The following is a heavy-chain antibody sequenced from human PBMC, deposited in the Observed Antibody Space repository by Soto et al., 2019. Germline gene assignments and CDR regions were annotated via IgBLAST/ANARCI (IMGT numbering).Heavy chain of an antibody. Sequence: VQLVESGGGVVQPGRSLRVSCAASGFTFSDYGIYWVRQAQGKGLEWVALISYDGNNREYGYPVKGRFTISRDKSKNPLYLQMNSLRVEDTAVYYCTFGDNSFDYWGQGTLVTVSS. J-gene: IGHJ4*02. V-gene: IGHV3-30*03. CDR1: GFTFSDYG. CDR2: ISYDGNNR. CDR3: TFGDNSFDY. D-gene: IGHD1-20*01.